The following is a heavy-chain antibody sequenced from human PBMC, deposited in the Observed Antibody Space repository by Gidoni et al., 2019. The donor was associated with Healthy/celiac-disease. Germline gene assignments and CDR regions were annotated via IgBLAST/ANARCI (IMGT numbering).Heavy chain of an antibody. CDR3: ARAGYYDSSGVDY. D-gene: IGHD3-22*01. J-gene: IGHJ4*02. V-gene: IGHV3-48*03. CDR2: ISSSGSTI. CDR1: GFTFSSYE. Sequence: EVQLVESGGGLVQPGGSLRLSCAASGFTFSSYEMNWVRQAPGKGLEWVSYISSSGSTIYYADSVKGRFTISRDNAKNSLYLQMNSLRAEDTAVYYCARAGYYDSSGVDYWGQGTLVTVSS.